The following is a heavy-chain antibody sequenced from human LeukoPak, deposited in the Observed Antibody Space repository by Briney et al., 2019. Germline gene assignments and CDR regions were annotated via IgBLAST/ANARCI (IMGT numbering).Heavy chain of an antibody. CDR1: GGSISSGGYY. Sequence: SQTPSLTCTVSGGSISSGGYYWSWIRQHPGKGLEWIGYIYYSGSTYYNPSLKSRVTISVDTSKNQFSLKLSSVTAADTAVYYCASSVRGYYDPGSLDYWGQGTLVTVSS. J-gene: IGHJ4*02. CDR2: IYYSGST. D-gene: IGHD3-3*01. CDR3: ASSVRGYYDPGSLDY. V-gene: IGHV4-31*03.